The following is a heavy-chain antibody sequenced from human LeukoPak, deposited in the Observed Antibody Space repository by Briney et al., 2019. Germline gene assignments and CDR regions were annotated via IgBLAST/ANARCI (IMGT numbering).Heavy chain of an antibody. CDR2: IKQDGSEK. D-gene: IGHD6-13*01. CDR1: GFTFSSYG. V-gene: IGHV3-7*01. J-gene: IGHJ6*02. CDR3: ARLSGSWYYYYYGMDV. Sequence: PGGSLRLSCAASGFTFSSYGMHWVRQAPGKGLEWVANIKQDGSEKYYVDSVKGRFTISRDNAKNSLYLQMNSLRAEDTAVYYCARLSGSWYYYYYGMDVWGQGTTVTVSS.